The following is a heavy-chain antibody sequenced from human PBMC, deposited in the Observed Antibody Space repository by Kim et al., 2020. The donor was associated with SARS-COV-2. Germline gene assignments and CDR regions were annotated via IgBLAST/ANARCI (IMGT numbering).Heavy chain of an antibody. CDR1: GFTFSSYA. CDR2: ISGSGGST. J-gene: IGHJ3*02. V-gene: IGHV3-23*01. D-gene: IGHD2-15*01. Sequence: GGSLRLSCAASGFTFSSYAMSWVRQAPGKGLEWVSAISGSGGSTYYADSVKGRFTISRDNSKNTLYLQMNSLRAEDTAVYYCAKVVPKLKIVVVVAATHAFDIWGQGTMVTVSS. CDR3: AKVVPKLKIVVVVAATHAFDI.